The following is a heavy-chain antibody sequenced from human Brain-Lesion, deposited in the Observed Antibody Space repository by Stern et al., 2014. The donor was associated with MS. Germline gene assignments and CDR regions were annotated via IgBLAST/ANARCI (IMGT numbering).Heavy chain of an antibody. CDR1: GYTFIRYA. D-gene: IGHD3-22*01. Sequence: VQLVESGAEVKKPGASVKVSCKASGYTFIRYAMQWVRQAPGQRLEWMGRINGVDDKTKYSHKFQGRVTITRDTSANTVYMELSSLRSEDTAVYYCARDDHRDSSGHYAPFDYWGQGTRVTVYS. V-gene: IGHV1-3*01. CDR3: ARDDHRDSSGHYAPFDY. CDR2: INGVDDKT. J-gene: IGHJ4*02.